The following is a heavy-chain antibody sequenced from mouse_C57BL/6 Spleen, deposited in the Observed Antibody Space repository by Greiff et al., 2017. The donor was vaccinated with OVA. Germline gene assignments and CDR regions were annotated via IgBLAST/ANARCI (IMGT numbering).Heavy chain of an antibody. V-gene: IGHV2-5*01. D-gene: IGHD1-1*01. J-gene: IGHJ4*01. CDR3: AKNVGRNAMDY. CDR1: GFSLTSYG. CDR2: IWRGGST. Sequence: VQLQQSGPGLVQPSQSLSITCTASGFSLTSYGVHWVRQSPGQGLEWLGEIWRGGSTAYNAALMSRQTITKDNSKSKVFFKMNSLQADDTAIYYCAKNVGRNAMDYWGQGTSVTVSS.